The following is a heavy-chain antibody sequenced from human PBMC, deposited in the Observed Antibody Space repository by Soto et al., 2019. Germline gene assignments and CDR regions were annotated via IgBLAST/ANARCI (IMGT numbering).Heavy chain of an antibody. CDR2: IYYSGST. J-gene: IGHJ5*02. D-gene: IGHD2-15*01. CDR1: GCSISSSSYY. V-gene: IGHV4-39*01. CDR3: ARPELPLFCCVGRCSSTWSAP. Sequence: KTSETLSLTCTVSGCSISSSSYYWGWIRQPPGKGLEWFGSIYYSGSTYYNPSLKSRVTISVDTSKNQFSLKLSSVTAADTAVYYCARPELPLFCCVGRCSSTWSAPWCQAILVT.